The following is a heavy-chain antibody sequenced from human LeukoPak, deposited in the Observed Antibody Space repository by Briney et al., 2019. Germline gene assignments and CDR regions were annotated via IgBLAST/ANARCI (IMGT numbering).Heavy chain of an antibody. CDR2: ISAYNGNT. J-gene: IGHJ4*02. Sequence: VASVKVSCKASGYTFTGYYMHWVRQAPGQGLEWMGWISAYNGNTNYAQKLQGRVTMTTDTSTSTAYMELRSLRSDDTAVYYCAREGGSRGATLFDYWGQGTLVTVSS. D-gene: IGHD1-26*01. V-gene: IGHV1-18*04. CDR3: AREGGSRGATLFDY. CDR1: GYTFTGYY.